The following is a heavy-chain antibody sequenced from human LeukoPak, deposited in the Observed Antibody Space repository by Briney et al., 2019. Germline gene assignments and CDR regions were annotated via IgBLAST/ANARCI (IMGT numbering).Heavy chain of an antibody. CDR2: IFSSGST. J-gene: IGHJ3*02. CDR1: GASISSTSHH. V-gene: IGHV4-61*05. Sequence: PSETLSLTCTVSGASISSTSHHWGWIRQPPGKGLEWIGYIFSSGSTNSNPSLKSRVTISVDTSKTQFSLKMTSVTAADTAVYYCARQGSGGRAFDIWGQGTMVTVSS. CDR3: ARQGSGGRAFDI. D-gene: IGHD1-26*01.